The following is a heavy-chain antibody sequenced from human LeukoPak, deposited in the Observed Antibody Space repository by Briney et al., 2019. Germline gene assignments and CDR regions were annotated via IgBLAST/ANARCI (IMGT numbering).Heavy chain of an antibody. CDR1: GGSISSNSHY. Sequence: SETLSLTCTVSGGSISSNSHYWGWIRQHPGKGLEWIGYIYYSGSTYYNPSLKSRVTISIDPSKNQFSLKLSSVTAADTAVYYCAREGCSSTSCYFDPWGQGTLVTVSS. CDR2: IYYSGST. J-gene: IGHJ5*02. V-gene: IGHV4-31*03. D-gene: IGHD2-2*01. CDR3: AREGCSSTSCYFDP.